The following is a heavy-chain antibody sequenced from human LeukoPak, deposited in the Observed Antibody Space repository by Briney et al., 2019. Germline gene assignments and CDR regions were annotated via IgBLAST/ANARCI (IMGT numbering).Heavy chain of an antibody. CDR1: GYTFTSYG. CDR3: ARDYYGSGSYFED. D-gene: IGHD3-10*01. J-gene: IGHJ4*02. V-gene: IGHV1-18*01. Sequence: ASVKVSCKASGYTFTSYGISRVRQAPGQGLEWMGWISAYNGNTNYAQKLQGRVTMTTDTSTNIAYMELRSLRSDDTAVYYCARDYYGSGSYFEDWGQGTLVTVSS. CDR2: ISAYNGNT.